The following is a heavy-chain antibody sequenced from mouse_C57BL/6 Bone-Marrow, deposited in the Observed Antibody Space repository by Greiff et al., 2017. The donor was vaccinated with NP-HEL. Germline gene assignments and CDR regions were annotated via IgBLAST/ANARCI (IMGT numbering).Heavy chain of an antibody. V-gene: IGHV1-53*01. D-gene: IGHD2-4*01. Sequence: VQLQQPGTELVKPGASVKLSCKASGYTFTSYWMHWVKQRPGQGLEWIGNINPSNGGTTYNEKFKSKATLTVDKSSSTAYMQLSSLTSEDSAVYYCARSVYDYVPFAYWGQGTLVTVSA. CDR2: INPSNGGT. J-gene: IGHJ3*01. CDR1: GYTFTSYW. CDR3: ARSVYDYVPFAY.